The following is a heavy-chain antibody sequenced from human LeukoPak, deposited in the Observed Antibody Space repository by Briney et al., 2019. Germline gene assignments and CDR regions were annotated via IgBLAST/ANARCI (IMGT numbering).Heavy chain of an antibody. CDR1: GGSINSYY. CDR3: ARGYSGGYRHFDY. Sequence: PSETLSLTCTVSGGSINSYYWSWLRQPPGKGLEWIGYIYYSGSTNYNPSLKSRVTISVDTSKNQFSLNLSSVTAADTAVYYCARGYSGGYRHFDYWGQGTLVTVSS. J-gene: IGHJ4*02. V-gene: IGHV4-59*01. D-gene: IGHD3-22*01. CDR2: IYYSGST.